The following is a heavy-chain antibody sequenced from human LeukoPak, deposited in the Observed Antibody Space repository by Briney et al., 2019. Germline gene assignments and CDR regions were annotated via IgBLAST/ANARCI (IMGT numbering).Heavy chain of an antibody. D-gene: IGHD1-26*01. V-gene: IGHV3-21*01. CDR1: GFTFSSYG. CDR3: ARDVKVGATSWFDY. CDR2: ISSSSSYI. J-gene: IGHJ4*02. Sequence: PGGSLRLSCAASGFTFSSYGMNWVRQAPGKGLEWVSSISSSSSYIYYADSVKGRFTISRDNAKNSLYLQMNSLRAEDTAVYYCARDVKVGATSWFDYWGQGTLVTVSS.